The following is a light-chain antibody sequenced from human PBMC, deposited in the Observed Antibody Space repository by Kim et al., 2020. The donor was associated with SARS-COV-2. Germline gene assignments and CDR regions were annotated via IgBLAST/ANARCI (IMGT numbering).Light chain of an antibody. CDR3: QQYGSSPRT. Sequence: EIVLTQSPGTLSLSPGERATLSCRASQSVSGSYLAWYQQKPGQAPRLLIYDASSRATGIPDRFSGSGSGTDFTLTISRLEPEDFAVYSCQQYGSSPRTFGQGTRLEIK. CDR1: QSVSGSY. V-gene: IGKV3-20*01. J-gene: IGKJ5*01. CDR2: DAS.